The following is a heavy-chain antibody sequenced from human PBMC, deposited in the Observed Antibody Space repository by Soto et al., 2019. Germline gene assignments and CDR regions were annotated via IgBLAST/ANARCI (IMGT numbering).Heavy chain of an antibody. CDR3: AGGGWYYYGSGSYYTPQDY. J-gene: IGHJ4*02. CDR1: GYTFTSYG. D-gene: IGHD3-10*01. CDR2: ISAYNGNT. Sequence: QVQLVQSGAEVKKPGASVKVSCQASGYTFTSYGISWVRQAPGQGLEWMGWISAYNGNTNYAQKLQGRVTMTTDTATSTAYMELSSLRSDDTAVYYCAGGGWYYYGSGSYYTPQDYWGQGTLVTVSS. V-gene: IGHV1-18*01.